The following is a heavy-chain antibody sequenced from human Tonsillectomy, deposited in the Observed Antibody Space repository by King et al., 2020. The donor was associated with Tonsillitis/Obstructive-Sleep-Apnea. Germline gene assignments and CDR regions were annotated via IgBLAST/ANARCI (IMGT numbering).Heavy chain of an antibody. CDR2: IIPIFGTA. Sequence: QLVQSGAEVKKPGSSVKVSCKASGGTFSSYAISCVRQAPGQGLEWMGGIIPIFGTANYAQKVQGRVTITADESTSTAYMELSSLRSEEPAVYYCARVTMTQREYYYYYMDVWGKGTTVTVSS. CDR3: ARVTMTQREYYYYYMDV. V-gene: IGHV1-69*01. J-gene: IGHJ6*03. CDR1: GGTFSSYA. D-gene: IGHD1-26*01.